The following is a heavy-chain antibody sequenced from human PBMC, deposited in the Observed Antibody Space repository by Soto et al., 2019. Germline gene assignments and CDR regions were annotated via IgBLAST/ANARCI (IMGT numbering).Heavy chain of an antibody. Sequence: QVQLVQSGAEVKKPGSSVKVSCKASGGTFSSYTISWVRQAPGQGLEWMGRIIPILGIANYAQKFQGRVTITADKSTSTAYLELSSLRSEDTAVYYCARDRGYSDIDYWGQGTLVTVSS. J-gene: IGHJ4*02. V-gene: IGHV1-69*02. D-gene: IGHD5-18*01. CDR3: ARDRGYSDIDY. CDR2: IIPILGIA. CDR1: GGTFSSYT.